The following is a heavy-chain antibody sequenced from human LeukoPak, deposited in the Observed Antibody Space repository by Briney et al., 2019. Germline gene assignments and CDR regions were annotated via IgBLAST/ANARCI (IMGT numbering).Heavy chain of an antibody. CDR2: ISSGSSHI. J-gene: IGHJ4*02. V-gene: IGHV3-21*01. CDR3: ARDFRTQLDGYSPPYHFDY. CDR1: GFTFSTHS. Sequence: PGGSLRLSCAASGFTFSTHSMSWVGQSPGKGLEWVSSISSGSSHIYYADSMQGRFTISRDNAKNSLFLQMNSLRVEDTALYYCARDFRTQLDGYSPPYHFDYWGQGALVTVSS. D-gene: IGHD5-24*01.